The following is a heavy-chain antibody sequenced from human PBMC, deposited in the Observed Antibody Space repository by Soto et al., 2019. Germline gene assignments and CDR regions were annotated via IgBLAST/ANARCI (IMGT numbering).Heavy chain of an antibody. CDR1: WFTVSSNY. V-gene: IGHV3-53*01. D-gene: IGHD3-10*01. Sequence: GGSLRLSCAASWFTVSSNYMSWVRQAPGKGLEWVSVIYSGGSTYYADSVKGRFTISRGNSKNTLYLQMNSLRAEDTAVYYCARAGSLEVRGVIEDYWGQGTLVTVSS. CDR2: IYSGGST. CDR3: ARAGSLEVRGVIEDY. J-gene: IGHJ4*02.